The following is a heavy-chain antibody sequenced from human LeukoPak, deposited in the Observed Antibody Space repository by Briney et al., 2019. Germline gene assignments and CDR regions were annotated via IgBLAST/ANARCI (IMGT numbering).Heavy chain of an antibody. J-gene: IGHJ4*02. CDR2: VSAGHHA. D-gene: IGHD5-18*01. CDR3: VREARGYHYTYFDY. V-gene: IGHV3-13*01. CDR1: GLTLGGHD. Sequence: GGSLRLSCTASGLTLGGHDMHWGRQTTGDGQERGAAVSAGHHAFYAGSVKGRFTVSREDAKNSLFLQMNSLRAGDTAIYYCVREARGYHYTYFDYWGQGSLVTVSS.